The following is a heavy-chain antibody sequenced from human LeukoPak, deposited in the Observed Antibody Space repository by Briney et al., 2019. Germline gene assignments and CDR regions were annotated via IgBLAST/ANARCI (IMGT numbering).Heavy chain of an antibody. CDR3: ARGDYSGTYYYFDF. CDR2: ISGYNAVT. J-gene: IGHJ4*02. D-gene: IGHD1-26*01. CDR1: GYTFTNYG. Sequence: GASVKVSCEASGYTFTNYGISWVRQAPGQGLEWLGWISGYNAVTSYPQKIEGRVTMTTDTSTATAYLELRSLRSDDTAVYYCARGDYSGTYYYFDFWGQGTLVTVSS. V-gene: IGHV1-18*01.